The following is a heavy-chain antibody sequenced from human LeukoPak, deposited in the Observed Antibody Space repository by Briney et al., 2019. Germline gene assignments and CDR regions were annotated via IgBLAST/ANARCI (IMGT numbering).Heavy chain of an antibody. CDR2: IYYSGST. D-gene: IGHD2-2*01. J-gene: IGHJ4*02. CDR3: ATEDVVVPTAAQRPLDY. V-gene: IGHV4-39*02. CDR1: GGSISSSGFY. Sequence: SETLFLTCTVSGGSISSSGFYWDWIRQPPGKGLEWIGSIYYSGSTYYNPSLKSRVTISVDTSKNQFSLRLSSVTAADTAVYYCATEDVVVPTAAQRPLDYWGQGTLVTVSS.